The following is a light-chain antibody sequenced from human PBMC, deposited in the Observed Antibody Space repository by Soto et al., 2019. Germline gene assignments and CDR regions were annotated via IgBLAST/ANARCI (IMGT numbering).Light chain of an antibody. Sequence: QSVLTQPPSVSGAPGQTVTISCTGSRSNIGAGYDVHWYQQLPGTAPKLLIYGNSNRPSGVPDRLSGSKSGTSASLAITGLQVEDEADYYCQSYDSSLSAAVFGGGTQLTVL. CDR1: RSNIGAGYD. CDR3: QSYDSSLSAAV. CDR2: GNS. V-gene: IGLV1-40*01. J-gene: IGLJ2*01.